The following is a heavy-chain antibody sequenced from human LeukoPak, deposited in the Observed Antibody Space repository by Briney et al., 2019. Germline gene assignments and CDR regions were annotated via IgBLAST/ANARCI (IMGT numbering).Heavy chain of an antibody. CDR2: IYPNGAV. Sequence: SETLSLTCTVSGASISTYFWTWIRQPAGKGLEWIGRIYPNGAVNYNPSLKSRVTMSVDTSKNQFSLKLISVTAADTAVYYCAREYGDQGTRNFDYWGQGGLVTVSS. CDR3: AREYGDQGTRNFDY. CDR1: GASISTYF. D-gene: IGHD4-17*01. J-gene: IGHJ4*02. V-gene: IGHV4-4*07.